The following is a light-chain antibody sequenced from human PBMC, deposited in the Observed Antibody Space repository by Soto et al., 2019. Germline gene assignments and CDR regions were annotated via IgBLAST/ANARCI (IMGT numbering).Light chain of an antibody. CDR1: QSVSRN. V-gene: IGKV3-15*01. CDR2: GAS. J-gene: IGKJ3*01. CDR3: QQYYNWPRT. Sequence: EIVMTQSPATLSVSPGGRATLSCRASQSVSRNLAWYQQKPGQAPRLLIYGASTRATGIPARFSGSGSGTDFTLTINSLQSEDFAVYYCQQYYNWPRTFGPGTKVDI.